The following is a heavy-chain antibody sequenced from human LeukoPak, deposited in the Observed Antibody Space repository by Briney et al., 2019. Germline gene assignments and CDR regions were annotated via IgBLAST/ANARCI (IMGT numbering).Heavy chain of an antibody. J-gene: IGHJ4*02. D-gene: IGHD6-13*01. CDR3: ARVSSGYSSREFDY. Sequence: SQTLSLTCTVSGGSISSGGYSWSWIRQHPGKGLEWIGYIYYSGSTYYNPSLKSRVTISVDTSKNQFSLKLSSVTAADTAVYYCARVSSGYSSREFDYWGQGTLVTVSS. CDR2: IYYSGST. CDR1: GGSISSGGYS. V-gene: IGHV4-31*03.